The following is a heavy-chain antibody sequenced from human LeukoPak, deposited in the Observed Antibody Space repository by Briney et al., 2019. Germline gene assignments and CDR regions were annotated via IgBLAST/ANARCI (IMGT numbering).Heavy chain of an antibody. J-gene: IGHJ4*02. V-gene: IGHV4-61*05. CDR2: IYYSGST. Sequence: SETLSLTCTVSGGSISSSSYYWGWIRQPPGKGLECIGYIYYSGSTNYNPSLKSRVTISVDTSKNQFSLKLSSVTAADTAVYYWARHDYHSGGEFDYWGQGTLVTVSS. D-gene: IGHD3-10*01. CDR3: ARHDYHSGGEFDY. CDR1: GGSISSSSYY.